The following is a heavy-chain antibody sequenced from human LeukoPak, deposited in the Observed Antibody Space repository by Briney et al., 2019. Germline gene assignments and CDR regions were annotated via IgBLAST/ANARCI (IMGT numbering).Heavy chain of an antibody. CDR2: ISGGGVNT. Sequence: GGSLRLSCAASGFTFNSYAMTWVRQAPGKGLEWVSAISGGGVNTYYADSVRGRFTISRDNSKNMLYLQMNSLRAEDTAVYYCAKTLGYSGYFSPWGQGTLVTVSS. CDR1: GFTFNSYA. J-gene: IGHJ5*02. CDR3: AKTLGYSGYFSP. V-gene: IGHV3-23*01. D-gene: IGHD3-22*01.